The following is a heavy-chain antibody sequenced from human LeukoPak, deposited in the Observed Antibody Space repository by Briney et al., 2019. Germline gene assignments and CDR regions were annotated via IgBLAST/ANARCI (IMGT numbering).Heavy chain of an antibody. CDR2: ISAYNGYT. CDR1: GYTFTSYG. D-gene: IGHD2-2*01. V-gene: IGHV1-18*01. J-gene: IGHJ4*02. CDR3: ARDPPPYCSSTSCYSFDY. Sequence: ASVKVSCKASGYTFTSYGISWVRQAPGQGLEWMGWISAYNGYTNYAQKLQGRVTMTTDTSTSTAYMELRSLRSDDTAVYYCARDPPPYCSSTSCYSFDYWGQGTLVTVSS.